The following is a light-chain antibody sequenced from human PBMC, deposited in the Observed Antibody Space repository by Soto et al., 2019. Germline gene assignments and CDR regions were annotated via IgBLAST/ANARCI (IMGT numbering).Light chain of an antibody. CDR3: QQSYSTPDT. Sequence: DIQMTQSPSSLSASVGDRVTIVCRASQNISTYLNWYQQKPRKAPKLLIYGASSLQSGVPSGFSGSGSGTDFTLSISSLQPEDFATYYCQQSYSTPDTFGQGTTLEIK. J-gene: IGKJ2*01. CDR2: GAS. V-gene: IGKV1-39*01. CDR1: QNISTY.